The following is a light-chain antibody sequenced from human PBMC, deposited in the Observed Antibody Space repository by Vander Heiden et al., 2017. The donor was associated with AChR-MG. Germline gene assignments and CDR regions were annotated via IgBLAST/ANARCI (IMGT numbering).Light chain of an antibody. V-gene: IGLV1-47*02. CDR1: SSNTARNH. CDR3: AAWDDSLSGPE. Sequence: QSVLTQPPSASGTPGQRVTISCSGSSSNTARNHVYWYQQLPGTAPKLLIYSNYQRPSGVPDRFSGSKSGTSASLAISGLRSEDEAIYYCAAWDDSLSGPEFGGGTKLTVL. J-gene: IGLJ2*01. CDR2: SNY.